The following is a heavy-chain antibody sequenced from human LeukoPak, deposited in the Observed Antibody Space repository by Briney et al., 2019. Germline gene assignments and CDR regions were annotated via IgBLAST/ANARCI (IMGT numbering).Heavy chain of an antibody. CDR2: IYYSGST. Sequence: SETLSLTCTVSGGSISSYYWSWIRQPPGKGLEWIGYIYYSGSTNYNPSLKGRVTISVDTSKSQFSLKLSSVTAADTAVYYCARSNYYYYYYMDVWGKGTTVTVSS. D-gene: IGHD4-11*01. CDR3: ARSNYYYYYYMDV. J-gene: IGHJ6*03. CDR1: GGSISSYY. V-gene: IGHV4-59*01.